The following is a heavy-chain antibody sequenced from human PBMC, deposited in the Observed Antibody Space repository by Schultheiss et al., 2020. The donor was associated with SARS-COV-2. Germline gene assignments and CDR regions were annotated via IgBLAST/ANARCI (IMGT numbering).Heavy chain of an antibody. CDR2: IYYSGST. V-gene: IGHV4-39*07. D-gene: IGHD6-19*01. CDR1: GGSISSSSYY. J-gene: IGHJ4*02. CDR3: ARVGQWLVRDYFDY. Sequence: SETLSLTCTVSGGSISSSSYYWGWIRQPPGKGLEWIGSIYYSGSTYYNPSLKSRVTISVDTSKNQFSLKLSSVTAADTAVYYCARVGQWLVRDYFDYWGQGTLVTVSS.